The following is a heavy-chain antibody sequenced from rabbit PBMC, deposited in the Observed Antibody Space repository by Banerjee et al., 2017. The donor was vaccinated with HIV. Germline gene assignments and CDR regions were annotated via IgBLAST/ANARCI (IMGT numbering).Heavy chain of an antibody. CDR2: IDTNSGST. CDR3: ARSYAGYAGYVV. CDR1: GFSFSSDYD. Sequence: QSLEESGGDLVKPGASLTLTCTASGFSFSSDYDMWWVRQAPGKGLEWIACIDTNSGSTYYASWARGRFTISKTSSTTVTLQMTSLTAADTATYFCARSYAGYAGYVVWGPGTLVTVS. D-gene: IGHD7-1*01. J-gene: IGHJ4*01. V-gene: IGHV1S40*01.